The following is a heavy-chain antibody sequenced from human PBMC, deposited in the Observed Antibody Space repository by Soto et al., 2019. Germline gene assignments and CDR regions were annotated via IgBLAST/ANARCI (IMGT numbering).Heavy chain of an antibody. D-gene: IGHD2-21*02. CDR2: IYRDDDK. Sequence: QITLKESGPTLVRPTQTLTLTCTFSGFSLSTSGVGVGWIRQPPGKALEWLALIYRDDDKRYSPSLKSRLTINQDTSKNQVVLTMTTMDPVDTATYYCAHSRCGGDCLQSYSSHYYYGMDVWGQGTTVTVSS. J-gene: IGHJ6*02. CDR3: AHSRCGGDCLQSYSSHYYYGMDV. CDR1: GFSLSTSGVG. V-gene: IGHV2-5*02.